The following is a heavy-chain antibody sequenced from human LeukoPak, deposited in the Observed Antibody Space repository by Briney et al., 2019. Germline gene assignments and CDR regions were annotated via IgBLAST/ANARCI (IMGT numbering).Heavy chain of an antibody. CDR3: ARETLGEYQLLWRGGFDP. CDR1: GYTFTSYD. J-gene: IGHJ5*02. V-gene: IGHV1-8*01. D-gene: IGHD2-2*01. Sequence: GASVKVSCKASGYTFTSYDINWVRQATGQGLEWMGWMNPNSGNTGYAQKFQGRVTMTRNTSISTAYMELSSLRSEDTAVYYCARETLGEYQLLWRGGFDPWGQGTLVTVSS. CDR2: MNPNSGNT.